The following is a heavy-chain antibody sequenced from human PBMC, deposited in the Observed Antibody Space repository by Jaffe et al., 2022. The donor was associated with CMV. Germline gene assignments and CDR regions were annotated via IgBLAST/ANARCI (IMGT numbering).Heavy chain of an antibody. V-gene: IGHV3-48*03. Sequence: EVQLVESGGGLVQPGGSLRLSCAASGFTFSSYEMNWVRQAPGKGLEWVSYISSSGSTIYYADSVKGRFTISRDNAKNSLYLQMNSLRAEDTAVYYCARGDKGGPGATTHWGQGTLVTVSS. CDR1: GFTFSSYE. D-gene: IGHD1-26*01. J-gene: IGHJ4*02. CDR3: ARGDKGGPGATTH. CDR2: ISSSGSTI.